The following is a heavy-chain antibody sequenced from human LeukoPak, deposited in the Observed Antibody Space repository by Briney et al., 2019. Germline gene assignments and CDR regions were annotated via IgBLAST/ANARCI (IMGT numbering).Heavy chain of an antibody. V-gene: IGHV4-30-4*01. Sequence: SETLSLTCTVSGGSISSGDYYWSWIRQPRGKGLEWIGYIYYSGSTYYNPSLKSRVTISVDTSKNQFSLKLSSVTAADTAVYYCARGLVVVPDAFDIWGQGTMVTVSS. CDR3: ARGLVVVPDAFDI. CDR1: GGSISSGDYY. D-gene: IGHD2-15*01. J-gene: IGHJ3*02. CDR2: IYYSGST.